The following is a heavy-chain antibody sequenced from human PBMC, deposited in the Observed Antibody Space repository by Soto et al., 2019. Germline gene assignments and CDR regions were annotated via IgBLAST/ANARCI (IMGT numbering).Heavy chain of an antibody. CDR2: IYYSGST. D-gene: IGHD7-27*01. CDR3: ARDNGWGKYFQY. J-gene: IGHJ1*01. Sequence: QVQLQESGPGLVKPSQTLSLTCTVSGDSIRSGGYYWTWIRQHPGKGLEWIGHIYYSGSTFYNPSLKSRITISVDTSKNQFSLKLSSVTAADTAVYYCARDNGWGKYFQYWGQGTLVTVSS. V-gene: IGHV4-31*03. CDR1: GDSIRSGGYY.